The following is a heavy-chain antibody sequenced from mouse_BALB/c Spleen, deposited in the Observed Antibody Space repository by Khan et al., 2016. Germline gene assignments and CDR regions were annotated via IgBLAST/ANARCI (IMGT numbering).Heavy chain of an antibody. J-gene: IGHJ1*01. D-gene: IGHD1-1*01. CDR3: ARWGHYYGSSYWYFDV. Sequence: EVQLQESGPSLVKPSQTLSLTCSVTGDSITSGYWNWIRKFPGNKLEYMGYISYSGSTYYNPSLKSRISITRDTSKNQYYLQLNSVTTEDTATYYCARWGHYYGSSYWYFDVWGAGTTVTVSS. CDR1: GDSITSGY. CDR2: ISYSGST. V-gene: IGHV3-8*02.